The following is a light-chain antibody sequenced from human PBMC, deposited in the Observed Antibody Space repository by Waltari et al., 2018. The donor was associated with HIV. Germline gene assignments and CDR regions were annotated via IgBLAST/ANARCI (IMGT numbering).Light chain of an antibody. CDR3: QQSYSAPFT. CDR1: QSINSD. J-gene: IGKJ2*01. CDR2: GAS. Sequence: DIQMTQSPSSLSASVRDRATITCRASQSINSDLNEYQQKPRKAPSLLIYGASSLQSGVPTRFSGSGSETEFSLTISSLQPEDFATYYCQQSYSAPFTFGQGTKLHVK. V-gene: IGKV1-39*01.